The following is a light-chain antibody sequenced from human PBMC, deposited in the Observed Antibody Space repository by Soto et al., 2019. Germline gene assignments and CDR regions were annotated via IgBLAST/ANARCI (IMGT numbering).Light chain of an antibody. Sequence: QSVLTQPPSVSGAPGQRVTISCTGSRSNIGADYDVHWYQQLPGTAPKLVVYANTNRPSGVPDRFSASKSGTSASLAITGLQGDDEADYYCQSYDRNLRYVFGTGTKVTVL. CDR1: RSNIGADYD. J-gene: IGLJ1*01. V-gene: IGLV1-40*01. CDR2: ANT. CDR3: QSYDRNLRYV.